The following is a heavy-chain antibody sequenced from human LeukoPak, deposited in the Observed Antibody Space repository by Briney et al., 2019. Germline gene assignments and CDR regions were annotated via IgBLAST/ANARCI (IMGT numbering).Heavy chain of an antibody. CDR2: IRYDGSNK. D-gene: IGHD3-22*01. CDR1: GFTFSSYG. J-gene: IGHJ4*02. CDR3: AKADDYYDSSGTQDY. Sequence: GGSLRLSCAASGFTFSSYGMHWVRQAPGKGLEWVAFIRYDGSNKYYADSVKGRFTISRDNSKNTLYLQVNSLRAEDTAVYYCAKADDYYDSSGTQDYWGQGTLVTVSS. V-gene: IGHV3-30*02.